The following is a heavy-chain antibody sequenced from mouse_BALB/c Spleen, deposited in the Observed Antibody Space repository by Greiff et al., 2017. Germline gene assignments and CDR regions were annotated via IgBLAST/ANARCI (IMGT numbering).Heavy chain of an antibody. V-gene: IGHV1S56*01. D-gene: IGHD2-4*01. J-gene: IGHJ2*01. CDR2: IYPGDGST. CDR3: ARSGDYDGYFDY. CDR1: GYTFTSYD. Sequence: VQLQQSGPELEKPGASVKISCKASGYTFTSYDINWVKQRPGQGLEWIGWIYPGDGSTKYNEKFKGKATLTADKSSSTAYLQLSSLTSENSAVYFCARSGDYDGYFDYWGQGTTLTVSS.